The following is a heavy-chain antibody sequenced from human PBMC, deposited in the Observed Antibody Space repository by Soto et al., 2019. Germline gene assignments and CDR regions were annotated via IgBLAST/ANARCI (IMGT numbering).Heavy chain of an antibody. V-gene: IGHV4-61*08. CDR2: IYYSGST. D-gene: IGHD3-10*01. J-gene: IGHJ6*02. CDR1: GGSFSSGDYF. CDR3: ERSHNYYYYGFDV. Sequence: ETLSLTCTVSGGSFSSGDYFCSWLRQSPGKRLEWIAYIYYSGSTNYNPSLKSRATISVDTSKSQVSLTLTSMTAADAAIYYCERSHNYYYYGFDVWGQGTAVTVSS.